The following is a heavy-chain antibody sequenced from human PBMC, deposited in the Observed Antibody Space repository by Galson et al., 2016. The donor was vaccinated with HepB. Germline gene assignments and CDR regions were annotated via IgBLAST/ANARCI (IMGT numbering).Heavy chain of an antibody. CDR2: IFASGTT. V-gene: IGHV4-31*03. CDR3: AKNRVSAAYYDAFDI. CDR1: GGSIRSDAYY. J-gene: IGHJ3*02. Sequence: TLSLTCTVSGGSIRSDAYYWSWIRQLPGKGLEWIGFIFASGTTNYNPSLETRVSLSVDRAQNQFSLNLTSVTAADTAVYYCAKNRVSAAYYDAFDIWGQGTMVTVSS. D-gene: IGHD1-26*01.